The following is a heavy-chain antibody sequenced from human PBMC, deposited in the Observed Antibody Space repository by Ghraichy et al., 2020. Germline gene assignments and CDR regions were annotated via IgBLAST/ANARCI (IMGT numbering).Heavy chain of an antibody. D-gene: IGHD1-26*01. V-gene: IGHV3-74*01. CDR2: IYIDESSA. J-gene: IGHJ4*02. Sequence: GGSLRLSCAASGFTFTDYWMHWVRQAPGKGLVWVSRIYIDESSATYADSVKGRFTISRDNAKNTLFLQMNSLRVDDTAIYYYASSAVTSYYGTALDYWGQGNLVTVSS. CDR1: GFTFTDYW. CDR3: ASSAVTSYYGTALDY.